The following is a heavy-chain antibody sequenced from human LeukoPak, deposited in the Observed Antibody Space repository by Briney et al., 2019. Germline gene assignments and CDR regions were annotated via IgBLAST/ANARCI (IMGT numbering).Heavy chain of an antibody. CDR1: GGSISSGYY. Sequence: SETLSLTCTVSGGSISSGYYWGWIRQPPGKGLEWIGSIYHSGSTYYNPSLKSRVTISVETSKNQLSLKLSSVTAADTAVYYCARDGRFPPEVLPRYFDYWGQGTLVTVSS. D-gene: IGHD1-26*01. CDR3: ARDGRFPPEVLPRYFDY. CDR2: IYHSGST. J-gene: IGHJ4*02. V-gene: IGHV4-38-2*02.